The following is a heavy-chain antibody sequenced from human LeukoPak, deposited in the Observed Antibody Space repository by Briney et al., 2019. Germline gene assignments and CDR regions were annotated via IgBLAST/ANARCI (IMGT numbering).Heavy chain of an antibody. CDR1: GFTFSSYS. Sequence: GGSLRLSCAASGFTFSSYSMNWVRQAPGKGLEWLSYISSSSSTMYYADSVKGRFTISRDNAKNSLYLQMNSLRAEDTAVYYCASHDSSGYRDYWGQGTLVTVSS. CDR2: ISSSSSTM. D-gene: IGHD3-22*01. J-gene: IGHJ4*02. CDR3: ASHDSSGYRDY. V-gene: IGHV3-48*04.